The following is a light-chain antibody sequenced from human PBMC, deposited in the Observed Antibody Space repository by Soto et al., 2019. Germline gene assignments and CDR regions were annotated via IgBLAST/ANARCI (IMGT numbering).Light chain of an antibody. CDR2: GAS. J-gene: IGKJ4*01. Sequence: EIGIRQSPATLSVSPGERDKIYCSLSQSISSKLAWYQQKPGQAPRLLIYGASTRATGIPARFSGTGSGTEFTLTITSLQSEDSAVYYCQEYNNWHPITFGGGTKVDLK. V-gene: IGKV3-15*01. CDR3: QEYNNWHPIT. CDR1: QSISSK.